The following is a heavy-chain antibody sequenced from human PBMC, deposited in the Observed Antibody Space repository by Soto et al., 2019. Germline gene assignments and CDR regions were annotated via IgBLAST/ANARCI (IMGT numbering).Heavy chain of an antibody. V-gene: IGHV3-30-3*01. CDR1: GFTFSSYA. CDR2: ISYDGSNK. J-gene: IGHJ5*02. Sequence: QVQLVESGGGVVQPGRSLRLSCAASGFTFSSYAMHWVRQAPGKGLEWVAVISYDGSNKYYADSVKGRFTISRDNSKNTLYLQMNSLRAEETAVYYCASYYGSGSYYTGRAYNWFDPWGQGTLVTVS. D-gene: IGHD3-10*01. CDR3: ASYYGSGSYYTGRAYNWFDP.